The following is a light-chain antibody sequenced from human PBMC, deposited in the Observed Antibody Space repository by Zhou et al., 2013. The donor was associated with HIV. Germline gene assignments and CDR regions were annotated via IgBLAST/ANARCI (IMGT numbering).Light chain of an antibody. V-gene: IGKV1-5*03. CDR2: QAS. CDR3: QQSNTIPYT. Sequence: DVQLTQSPPTLSASVGDTVTITCRASRSISPWLAWYQQKPGGAPKLLVYQASTLESGVPSRFSGSGSGTLFTLTITSVQPEDFATYSCQQSNTIPYTFGQGTRLDI. CDR1: RSISPW. J-gene: IGKJ2*01.